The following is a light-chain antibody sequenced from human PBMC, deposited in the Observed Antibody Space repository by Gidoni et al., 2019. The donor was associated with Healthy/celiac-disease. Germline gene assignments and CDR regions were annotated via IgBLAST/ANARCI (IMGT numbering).Light chain of an antibody. CDR2: AAS. CDR3: QHSNSTPWT. V-gene: IGKV1-39*01. J-gene: IGKJ1*01. Sequence: DIQMTQSPSSLSASVGDRVTITCRASQSISSYLNWYQQKPGKAPKHLIYAASSLQSGVPSRFSGSGSGTDFTLTISSLQPENFATYYCQHSNSTPWTFGQGTKVEIK. CDR1: QSISSY.